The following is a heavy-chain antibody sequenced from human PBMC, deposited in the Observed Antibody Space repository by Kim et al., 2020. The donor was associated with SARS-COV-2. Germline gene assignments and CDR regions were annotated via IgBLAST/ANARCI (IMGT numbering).Heavy chain of an antibody. J-gene: IGHJ3*01. D-gene: IGHD3-22*01. CDR2: IYTSGRP. CDR3: ARGGRDFYDRNGYWQDRRETGLDL. Sequence: SETLSLTCTVSDDSLKSIGYYWSWVRQPPGKGLESIGLIYTSGRPSYNASFQSRATITIDTSRNQVSLRLTSVNAADSALYFCARGGRDFYDRNGYWQDRRETGLDLWGLGTTVIVSS. V-gene: IGHV4-61*08. CDR1: DDSLKSIGYY.